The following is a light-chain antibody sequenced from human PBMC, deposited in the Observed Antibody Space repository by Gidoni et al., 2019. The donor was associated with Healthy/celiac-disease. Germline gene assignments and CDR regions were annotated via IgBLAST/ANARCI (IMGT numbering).Light chain of an antibody. CDR1: QSISSW. CDR3: QQYNSYSWT. CDR2: DAS. Sequence: DIQMTQSPSTLSAAVGDRVTITCRASQSISSWLAWYQQKQGQAPNLLIYDASSLESGVPSRFSGSGSGTDFTLTISSLQPDDFAPYYCQQYNSYSWTFGQGTKVEIQ. V-gene: IGKV1-5*01. J-gene: IGKJ1*01.